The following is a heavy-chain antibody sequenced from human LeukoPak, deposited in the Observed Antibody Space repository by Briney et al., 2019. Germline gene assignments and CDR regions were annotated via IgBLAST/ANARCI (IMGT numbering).Heavy chain of an antibody. V-gene: IGHV3-64*01. CDR3: ARVSVVAATLDY. D-gene: IGHD2-15*01. J-gene: IGHJ4*02. Sequence: GGSLRLSCAASGFTFSSYALHWVRQTPGKGLEYVSAISSNGGSTYYANSVKGRLTISRDNSKNTLYLQMGSLRAEDMAVYYCARVSVVAATLDYWGQRTLVTVSS. CDR1: GFTFSSYA. CDR2: ISSNGGST.